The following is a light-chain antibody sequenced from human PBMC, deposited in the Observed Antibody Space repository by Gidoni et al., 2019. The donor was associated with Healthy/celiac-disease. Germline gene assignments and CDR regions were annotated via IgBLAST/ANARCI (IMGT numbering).Light chain of an antibody. V-gene: IGLV3-19*01. Sequence: SSELTQDPAVSVALGQTVRITCQGDSLRSYYASWYQQKPGQAPVLVIYGKNNRPSGIPDRFSGSSSGNTASLTITGAQAEDEADYYCNSRDSSGNQLSWVFG. CDR1: SLRSYY. J-gene: IGLJ3*02. CDR2: GKN. CDR3: NSRDSSGNQLSWV.